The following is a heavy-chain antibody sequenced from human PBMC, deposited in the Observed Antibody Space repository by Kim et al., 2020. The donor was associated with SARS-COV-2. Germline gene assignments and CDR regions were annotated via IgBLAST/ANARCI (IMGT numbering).Heavy chain of an antibody. CDR1: GGTFSSYA. CDR2: IIPIFGTA. CDR3: ARVSRYCSSTSCYGLELGYFDY. D-gene: IGHD2-2*01. J-gene: IGHJ4*02. V-gene: IGHV1-69*13. Sequence: SVKVSCKASGGTFSSYAISWVRQAPGQGLEWMGGIIPIFGTANYAQKFQGRVTITADESTSTAYMELSSLRSEDTAVYYCARVSRYCSSTSCYGLELGYFDYWGQGTLVTVSS.